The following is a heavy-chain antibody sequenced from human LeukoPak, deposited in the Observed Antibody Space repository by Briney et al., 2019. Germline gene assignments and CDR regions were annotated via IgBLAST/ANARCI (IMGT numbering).Heavy chain of an antibody. D-gene: IGHD3-9*01. CDR1: GGSISSYY. CDR2: IYYSGST. V-gene: IGHV4-59*01. Sequence: PSETLSLTCTVSGGSISSYYWSWIRQPPGKGLEWIGYIYYSGSTNYNPSLKSRVTISVDTSKSQFSLKLSSVTAADTAVYYCARDVYDILTGYYYGMDVWGQGTTVTVSS. CDR3: ARDVYDILTGYYYGMDV. J-gene: IGHJ6*02.